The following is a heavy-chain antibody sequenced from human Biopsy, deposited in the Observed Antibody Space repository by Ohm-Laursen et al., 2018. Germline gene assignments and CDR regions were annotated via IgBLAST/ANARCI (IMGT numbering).Heavy chain of an antibody. CDR2: ISGSGGTT. CDR1: GFTFSSYA. CDR3: AKINPSSIYYNYGMDV. J-gene: IGHJ6*02. Sequence: GSLRLSCAASGFTFSSYAMSWVRQAPGKGLEWVSGISGSGGTTDYADSVKGRFTISRDNPRNTVDLQMNSLRVEDTAVYYCAKINPSSIYYNYGMDVWGQGTTVTVSS. V-gene: IGHV3-23*01.